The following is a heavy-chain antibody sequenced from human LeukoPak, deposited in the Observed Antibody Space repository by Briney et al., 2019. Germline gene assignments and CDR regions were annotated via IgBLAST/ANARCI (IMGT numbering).Heavy chain of an antibody. V-gene: IGHV1-58*02. Sequence: SVKVSCKASGFTFTSSARQWVRQARGQRLEWIGWIVVGSGNTNYAQKFQERVTITRDMYTSTAYMELSSLRSEDTAVYYCAAASIVVVPAAFDYWGQGTLVTVSS. J-gene: IGHJ4*02. CDR3: AAASIVVVPAAFDY. CDR1: GFTFTSSA. CDR2: IVVGSGNT. D-gene: IGHD2-2*01.